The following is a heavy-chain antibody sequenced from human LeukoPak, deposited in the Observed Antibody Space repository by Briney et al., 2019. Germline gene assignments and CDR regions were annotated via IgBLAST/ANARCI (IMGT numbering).Heavy chain of an antibody. CDR2: IYYSGST. J-gene: IGHJ4*01. V-gene: IGHV4-39*01. CDR3: ARHDGPVIAAADY. Sequence: SETLSLTCTVSGGSISSSSYYWGWIRQPPGKGLEWIGSIYYSGSTYYNPSLKSRVTISVDTSKNQFSLKLSSVTAADTAVYYCARHDGPVIAAADYWGQEPWSPSPQ. D-gene: IGHD6-13*01. CDR1: GGSISSSSYY.